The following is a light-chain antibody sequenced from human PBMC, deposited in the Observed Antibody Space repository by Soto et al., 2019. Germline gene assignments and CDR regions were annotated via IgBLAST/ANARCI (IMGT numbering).Light chain of an antibody. CDR3: QQYNDWPPRWT. Sequence: IVMTQSPATLSVSPGERATLSCRASQSVTTNLAWYQQKPGQAPRLLIYRASTRATGIPARFSGGGSGTEFTLTISSLQSEDFAVYICQQYNDWPPRWTFGQGTKVEIK. V-gene: IGKV3-15*01. CDR1: QSVTTN. CDR2: RAS. J-gene: IGKJ1*01.